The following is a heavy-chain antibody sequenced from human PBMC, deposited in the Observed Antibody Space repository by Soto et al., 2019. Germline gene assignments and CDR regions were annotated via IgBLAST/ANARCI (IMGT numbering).Heavy chain of an antibody. V-gene: IGHV3-33*01. CDR1: GFTFSSCG. CDR3: AREAAGPSHX. D-gene: IGHD6-13*01. Sequence: PGGSLRLSFAASGFTFSSCGMHWVRQAPGKGLEGVSVIWYDGSNKYYADSVKGRFTISRDNSKNTLYLQMNSLRAEDTAVYYCAREAAGPSHXWGQATLVTVSX. J-gene: IGHJ4*02. CDR2: IWYDGSNK.